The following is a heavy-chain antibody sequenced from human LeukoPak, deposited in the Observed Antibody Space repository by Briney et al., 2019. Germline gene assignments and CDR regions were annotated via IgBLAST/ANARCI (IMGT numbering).Heavy chain of an antibody. D-gene: IGHD4-17*01. CDR1: GFTFSSYS. CDR2: ISTSSSYI. V-gene: IGHV3-21*01. J-gene: IGHJ6*03. Sequence: GGSLRLSCAASGFTFSSYSMNWVRQAPGKGLEWVSSISTSSSYIYYADSVKGRFTISRDNAKNSLYLQMNSLRAEDTALYFCARDATTDVGTVYMDVWGKGTTVTISS. CDR3: ARDATTDVGTVYMDV.